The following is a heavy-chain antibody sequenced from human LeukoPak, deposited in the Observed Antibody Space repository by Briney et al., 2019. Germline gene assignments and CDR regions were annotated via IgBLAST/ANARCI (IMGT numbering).Heavy chain of an antibody. CDR2: IYHRGTT. Sequence: SETLSLTCTVSGYSISSGYFWGWVRQPPGKDLEWIASIYHRGTTHYNPSLKSRLSISLDGSKNQFSLKMSSVTAADTAVYYCARKSITMNRWAFDIWGQGTMVTVSS. CDR3: ARKSITMNRWAFDI. V-gene: IGHV4-38-2*02. CDR1: GYSISSGYF. J-gene: IGHJ3*02. D-gene: IGHD3-22*01.